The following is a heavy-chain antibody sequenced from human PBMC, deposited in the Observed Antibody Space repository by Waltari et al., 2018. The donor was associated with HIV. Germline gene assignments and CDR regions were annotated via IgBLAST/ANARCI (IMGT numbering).Heavy chain of an antibody. J-gene: IGHJ4*02. CDR3: ARTPYDTSGYCFDY. CDR1: GLPFRSYG. Sequence: QVQLVESGGGVVQHGWSLRLSLAASGLPFRSYGMHWVRQAPGKGLEWLAVVWYDGKNKYYADSVKGRFTVSRDNSKNTLFLQMNGLRVDDTAVYYCARTPYDTSGYCFDYWGQGTLVTVSS. V-gene: IGHV3-33*01. D-gene: IGHD3-22*01. CDR2: VWYDGKNK.